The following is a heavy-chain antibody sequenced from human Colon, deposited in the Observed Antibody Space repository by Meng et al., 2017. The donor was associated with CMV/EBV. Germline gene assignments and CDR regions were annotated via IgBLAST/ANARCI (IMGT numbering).Heavy chain of an antibody. V-gene: IGHV3-21*01. D-gene: IGHD6-13*01. CDR3: ARAQTFRIAAAGTRGFDY. CDR2: ISSSSSYI. Sequence: GESLKISCAASGFTFSSYSMNWVRQAPGKGLEWVSSISSSSSYIYYADSVKGRFTISRDNAKNSLHLQMNSLRAEDTAVYYCARAQTFRIAAAGTRGFDYWGQGTLVTVSS. J-gene: IGHJ4*02. CDR1: GFTFSSYS.